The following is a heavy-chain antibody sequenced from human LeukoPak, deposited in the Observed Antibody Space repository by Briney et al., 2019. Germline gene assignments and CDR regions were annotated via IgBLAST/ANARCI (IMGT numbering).Heavy chain of an antibody. Sequence: ASVKVSCKASGYTFTSYGISWVRQAPGQGLEWMGWISAYNGNTNYAQKLQGRVTMTTDTSTSTVYMELRSLRSDDTAVYYCARDIDSSSWCCFDPWGQGTLVTVSS. V-gene: IGHV1-18*01. J-gene: IGHJ5*02. D-gene: IGHD6-13*01. CDR3: ARDIDSSSWCCFDP. CDR1: GYTFTSYG. CDR2: ISAYNGNT.